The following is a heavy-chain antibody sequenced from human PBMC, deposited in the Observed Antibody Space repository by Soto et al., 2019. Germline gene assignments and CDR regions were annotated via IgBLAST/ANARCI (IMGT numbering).Heavy chain of an antibody. CDR1: GFTFSSYW. CDR3: ARLNYDYIWGSYDAFDI. J-gene: IGHJ3*02. D-gene: IGHD3-16*01. CDR2: INSDGSST. Sequence: GGSLRLSCAASGFTFSSYWMHWVRQAPGKGLVWVSRINSDGSSTSYADSVKGRFTISRDNAKNTLYLQMNSLRAEDTAVYYCARLNYDYIWGSYDAFDIWGQGTMVTVSS. V-gene: IGHV3-74*01.